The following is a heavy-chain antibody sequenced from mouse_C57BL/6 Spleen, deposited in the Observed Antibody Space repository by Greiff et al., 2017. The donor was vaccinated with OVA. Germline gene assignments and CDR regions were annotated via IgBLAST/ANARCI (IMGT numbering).Heavy chain of an antibody. CDR3: ARAEGYDYGCRYGRYFCV. Sequence: EVQLQQSVAELVRPGASVKLSCTASGFNIKNTYMHWVKQRPEQGLEWIGRIDPENGNTKYAPKFQGKATITADTSSNTAYLQLSSLTSEDTALYCSARAEGYDYGCRYGRYFCVRGTGTTVTV. CDR1: GFNIKNTY. J-gene: IGHJ1*03. V-gene: IGHV14-3*01. D-gene: IGHD1-1*01. CDR2: IDPENGNT.